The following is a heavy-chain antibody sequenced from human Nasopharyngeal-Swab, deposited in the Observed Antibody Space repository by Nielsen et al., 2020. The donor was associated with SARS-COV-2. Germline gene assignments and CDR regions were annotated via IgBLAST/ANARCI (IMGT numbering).Heavy chain of an antibody. V-gene: IGHV1-46*01. Sequence: WVRQAPGQGLGWMGIINPSGGSTSYAQKFQGRVTMTRDTSTSTVYMELSSLRSEDTAVYYCARVISLGEYYFDYWGQGTLVTVSS. J-gene: IGHJ4*02. CDR2: INPSGGST. CDR3: ARVISLGEYYFDY. D-gene: IGHD3-10*01.